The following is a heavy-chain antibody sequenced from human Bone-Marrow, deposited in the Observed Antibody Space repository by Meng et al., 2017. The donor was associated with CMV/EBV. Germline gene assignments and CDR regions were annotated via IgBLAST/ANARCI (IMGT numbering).Heavy chain of an antibody. CDR1: GYTFNSYG. CDR2: ISAYNGNT. J-gene: IGHJ5*02. Sequence: SGYTFNSYGINWVRQAPGQGLEWMGWISAYNGNTNYAQKLQGRVTMTTDTSKSTAYMELRSLRSDDTAVYYCARDVIVGATGGWFDPWGQGTLVTVSS. D-gene: IGHD1-26*01. CDR3: ARDVIVGATGGWFDP. V-gene: IGHV1-18*01.